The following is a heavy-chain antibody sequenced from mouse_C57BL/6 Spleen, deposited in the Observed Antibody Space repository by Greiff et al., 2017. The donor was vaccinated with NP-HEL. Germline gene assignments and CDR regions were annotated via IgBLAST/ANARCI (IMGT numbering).Heavy chain of an antibody. CDR2: IYPRSGNT. CDR3: ASLTGFDY. CDR1: GYTFTSYG. Sequence: QVQLQQSGAELARPGASVKLSCKASGYTFTSYGISWVKQRTGQGLEWIGEIYPRSGNTYYNEKFKGKATLTADKSSSTAYMELRSLTSEDSAVYFWASLTGFDYWGQGTTLTVSS. V-gene: IGHV1-81*01. D-gene: IGHD4-1*01. J-gene: IGHJ2*01.